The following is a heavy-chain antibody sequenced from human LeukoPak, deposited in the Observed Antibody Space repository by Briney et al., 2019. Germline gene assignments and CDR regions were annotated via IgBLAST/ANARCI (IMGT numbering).Heavy chain of an antibody. Sequence: ASVKVSCKASGDTFSSYVISWVRQAPGQGLEWMGGINPVFGTARYAQKFQDRVTITADESTSTAYMELSSLRSEDTAVYYCAKTFLTAYDTYFYYYGLDVWGQGTPVTVSS. CDR1: GDTFSSYV. V-gene: IGHV1-69*01. D-gene: IGHD3-9*01. CDR3: AKTFLTAYDTYFYYYGLDV. J-gene: IGHJ6*02. CDR2: INPVFGTA.